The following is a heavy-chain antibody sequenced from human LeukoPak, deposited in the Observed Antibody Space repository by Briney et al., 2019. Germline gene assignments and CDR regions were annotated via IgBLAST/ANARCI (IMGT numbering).Heavy chain of an antibody. D-gene: IGHD2-2*01. J-gene: IGHJ4*02. CDR2: IHHSATA. CDR3: AREGRVPEASPFDT. V-gene: IGHV4-38-2*02. Sequence: SETLSLTCSVSDYSIDSGYYWGWIRQPPGKGLEWIGSIHHSATAYYNPSLRSRVTVSVDTSKNQFSLKLNSVTAADTAVYYCAREGRVPEASPFDTWGQGTLVTVSS. CDR1: DYSIDSGYY.